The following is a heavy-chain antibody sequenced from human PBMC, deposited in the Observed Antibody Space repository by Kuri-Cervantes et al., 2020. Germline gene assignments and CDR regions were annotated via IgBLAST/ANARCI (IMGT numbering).Heavy chain of an antibody. CDR3: ARDMGKKAAAGFDY. CDR1: GLIFSSYT. D-gene: IGHD6-13*01. Sequence: GGSLRLSCAASGLIFSSYTMNWVRQAPGKGLEWVSSISSSSSYIYYADSVKGRFTISRDNAKNSLYLQMNSLRAEDTAVYYCARDMGKKAAAGFDYWGQGTLVTVSS. V-gene: IGHV3-21*01. J-gene: IGHJ4*02. CDR2: ISSSSSYI.